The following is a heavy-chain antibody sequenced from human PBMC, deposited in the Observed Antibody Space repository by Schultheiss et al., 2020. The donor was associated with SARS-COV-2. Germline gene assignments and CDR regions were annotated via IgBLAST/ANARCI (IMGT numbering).Heavy chain of an antibody. Sequence: ASVKVSCKASGYTFTGYYMHWVRQAPGQGLEWMGWINPNSGGTNYAQKFQGWVTMTRDTSISTAYMELRSLRSDDTAVYYCARDRGRYYGDYGVADVWGQGTTVTVSS. CDR1: GYTFTGYY. V-gene: IGHV1-2*04. CDR2: INPNSGGT. J-gene: IGHJ6*02. D-gene: IGHD4-17*01. CDR3: ARDRGRYYGDYGVADV.